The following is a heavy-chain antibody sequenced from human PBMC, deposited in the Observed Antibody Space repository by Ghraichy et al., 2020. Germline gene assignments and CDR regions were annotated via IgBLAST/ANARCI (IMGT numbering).Heavy chain of an antibody. Sequence: SETLSLTCTVSGGSISSGDYYWSWIRQPPGKGLEWIGYIYYSGSTYYNPSLKSRVTISVDTSKNQFSLKLSSVTAADTAVYYCARDLGWGDYVYWGQGTLVTVSS. CDR2: IYYSGST. J-gene: IGHJ4*02. CDR3: ARDLGWGDYVY. D-gene: IGHD4-17*01. V-gene: IGHV4-30-4*01. CDR1: GGSISSGDYY.